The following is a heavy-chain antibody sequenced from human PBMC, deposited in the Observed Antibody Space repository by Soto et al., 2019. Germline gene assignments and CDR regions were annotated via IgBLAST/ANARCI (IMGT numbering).Heavy chain of an antibody. CDR1: GGSISSSSYY. J-gene: IGHJ6*03. D-gene: IGHD2-15*01. CDR2: IYYSGST. V-gene: IGHV4-39*02. CDR3: ARGYCSGGSCYSGYYYDYYMDV. Sequence: QLQLQESGPGLVKPSETLSLTCTVSGGSISSSSYYWGWFRQPPGKGLDRIGSIYYSGSTYYNPSLKSRVTISVDTSKNHFSLKLSSVTAADTAVYYCARGYCSGGSCYSGYYYDYYMDVWGKGTTDTASS.